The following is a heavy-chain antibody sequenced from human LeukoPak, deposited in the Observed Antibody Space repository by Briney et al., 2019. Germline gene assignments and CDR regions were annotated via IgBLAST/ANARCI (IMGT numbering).Heavy chain of an antibody. V-gene: IGHV1-3*01. CDR3: ARGPRAAADDY. CDR1: GYTFINFA. D-gene: IGHD6-13*01. Sequence: ASVKVSCKASGYTFINFAINWGRQAPGQRPVWMGWINAGNGNTKYSQKFQGRVTITRDTSASTAYMELSSLTSEDTAVYYCARGPRAAADDYWGQGTLVTVSS. J-gene: IGHJ4*02. CDR2: INAGNGNT.